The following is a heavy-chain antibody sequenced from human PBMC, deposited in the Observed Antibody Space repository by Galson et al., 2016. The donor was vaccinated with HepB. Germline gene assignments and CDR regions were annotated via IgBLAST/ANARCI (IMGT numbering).Heavy chain of an antibody. J-gene: IGHJ5*02. CDR3: ARAIYSNARYNWFDP. CDR1: GYTFTNYG. V-gene: IGHV1-18*01. Sequence: SVKVSCKASGYTFTNYGITWVRQAPGQGLEWLGWISTSNGNTNYTQKLQGRVTMTTDTSTNTAYMELRNLKSDDTALYYCARAIYSNARYNWFDPWGPGILVTVSS. D-gene: IGHD6-13*01. CDR2: ISTSNGNT.